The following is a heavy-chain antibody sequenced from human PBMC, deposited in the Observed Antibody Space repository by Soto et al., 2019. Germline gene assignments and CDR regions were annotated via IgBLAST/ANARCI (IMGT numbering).Heavy chain of an antibody. CDR3: ATHIAARRFDY. J-gene: IGHJ4*02. CDR1: GYSISSGYY. CDR2: IYHSGST. V-gene: IGHV4-38-2*01. Sequence: PSETLSLTCAVSGYSISSGYYWGWIRQPPGKGLEWIGSIYHSGSTYYNPSLKSRVTISVDTSKNQFSLKLSSVTAADTAVYYCATHIAARRFDYWGQGTQVTVSS. D-gene: IGHD6-6*01.